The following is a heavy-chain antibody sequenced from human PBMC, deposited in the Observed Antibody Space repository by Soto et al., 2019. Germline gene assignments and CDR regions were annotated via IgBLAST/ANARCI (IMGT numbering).Heavy chain of an antibody. V-gene: IGHV3-30*03. CDR3: ASPSVELAAAGTD. CDR2: ISYDGSNK. Sequence: PGGSLRLSCAASGFTFSSYVMHWVRQAPGKGLEWVAVISYDGSNKYYADSVKGRFTISRDNSKNTLYLQMNSLRAEDTAVYYCASPSVELAAAGTDWGQGTLVTVSS. J-gene: IGHJ4*02. CDR1: GFTFSSYV. D-gene: IGHD6-13*01.